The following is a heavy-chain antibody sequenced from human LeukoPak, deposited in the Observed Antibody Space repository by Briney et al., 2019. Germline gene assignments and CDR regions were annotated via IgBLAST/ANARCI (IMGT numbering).Heavy chain of an antibody. CDR1: GFTFRSYW. CDR3: ARGPQKNGHSSGYPGYFDY. Sequence: GGSLRLSCAASGFTFRSYWMSWVRQAPGKGLEWVSSISTSSSYIYYANSVKDRFTISRDNAKNSLYLQMNSLRAEDTAVYYCARGPQKNGHSSGYPGYFDYWGQGTLVTVSS. D-gene: IGHD3-22*01. V-gene: IGHV3-21*01. CDR2: ISTSSSYI. J-gene: IGHJ4*02.